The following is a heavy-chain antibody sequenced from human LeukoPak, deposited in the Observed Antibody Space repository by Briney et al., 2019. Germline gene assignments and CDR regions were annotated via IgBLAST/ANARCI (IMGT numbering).Heavy chain of an antibody. J-gene: IGHJ1*01. CDR1: GFTFSSYS. CDR3: AKDDDWGRYKH. CDR2: ISSSSSYI. D-gene: IGHD3-16*01. Sequence: GGCLRLSCAASGFTFSSYSMNWVRQAPGKGLEWVSSISSSSSYIYYADSVKGRFTISRDNAKNSLYLQMNSLRAEDTAVYYCAKDDDWGRYKHWGQGTLVTVSS. V-gene: IGHV3-21*04.